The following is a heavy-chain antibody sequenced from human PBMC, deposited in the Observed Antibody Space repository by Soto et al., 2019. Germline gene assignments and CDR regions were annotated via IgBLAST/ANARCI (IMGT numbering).Heavy chain of an antibody. V-gene: IGHV3-7*01. Sequence: EVQLVESGGDLVQPGGSLRLSCVASGFTFNTYWMSWVRQAPGKGLEWVANIKEDGSDKYYVDSVKGRFTISRDNAKNLLSLQMNSLGAGDTAMYYCARFTRGSSGDYWGQGTLVTVSS. CDR1: GFTFNTYW. CDR2: IKEDGSDK. D-gene: IGHD6-25*01. J-gene: IGHJ4*02. CDR3: ARFTRGSSGDY.